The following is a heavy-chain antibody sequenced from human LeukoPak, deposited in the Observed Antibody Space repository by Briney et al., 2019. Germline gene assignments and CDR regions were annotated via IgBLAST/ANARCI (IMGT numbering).Heavy chain of an antibody. Sequence: SSETLSLTCTVSGDSISTNPYYWGWIRQSPGKGLEWIGSLYSGGGTTYNPSLKSRVTISVDSSKNQFSLRLSSVTAADTAVYSCARGHNYYGRGSHLFDWWGQGTRVTVSS. J-gene: IGHJ4*02. CDR2: LYSGGGT. CDR1: GDSISTNPYY. V-gene: IGHV4-39*01. CDR3: ARGHNYYGRGSHLFDW. D-gene: IGHD3-10*01.